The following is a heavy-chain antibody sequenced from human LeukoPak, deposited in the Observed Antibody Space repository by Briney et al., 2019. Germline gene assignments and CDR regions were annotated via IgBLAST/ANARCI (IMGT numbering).Heavy chain of an antibody. CDR1: GGTFSSYA. CDR3: ARGYSYGSRSFDY. J-gene: IGHJ4*02. CDR2: IIPIFGTA. Sequence: ASVKVSCKASGGTFSSYAISWVRQAPGQGLEWMGGIIPIFGTANYAQKFQGRVTITADKSTSTAYMELSSLRSEDTAVYYCARGYSYGSRSFDYWGQGTLVTVSS. D-gene: IGHD5-18*01. V-gene: IGHV1-69*06.